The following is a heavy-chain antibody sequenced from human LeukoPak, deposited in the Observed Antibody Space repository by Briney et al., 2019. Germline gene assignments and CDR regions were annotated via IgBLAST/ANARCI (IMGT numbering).Heavy chain of an antibody. CDR3: ASIFKVGATIDY. D-gene: IGHD1-26*01. CDR1: GYTFTSYD. V-gene: IGHV1-8*01. Sequence: GASVKVSCKASGYTFTSYDINWVRQATGQGLEWMGWMNPNSGNTGYAQKFQGRVTMTRNTSISTAYMELSSLRSEDTAVYYCASIFKVGATIDYWGQGTLVTVSS. CDR2: MNPNSGNT. J-gene: IGHJ4*02.